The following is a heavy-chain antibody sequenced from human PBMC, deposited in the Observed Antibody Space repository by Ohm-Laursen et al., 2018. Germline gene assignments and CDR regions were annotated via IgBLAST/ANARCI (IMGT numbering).Heavy chain of an antibody. CDR2: ISSSSRTI. CDR3: ARARMWSYGTLYYFDY. V-gene: IGHV3-48*01. D-gene: IGHD2-21*01. CDR1: GFTFSSYS. Sequence: SLRLSCTASGFTFSSYSMNWVRQAPGKGLEWVSYISSSSRTIYYADSVKGRFTISRDNAKNSLYLQMNSLRAEDTAVYYCARARMWSYGTLYYFDYWGQGTLVTVSS. J-gene: IGHJ4*02.